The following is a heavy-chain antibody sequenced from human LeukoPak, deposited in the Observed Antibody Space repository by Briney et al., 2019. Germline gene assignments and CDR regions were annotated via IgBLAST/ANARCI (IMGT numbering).Heavy chain of an antibody. V-gene: IGHV3-21*01. J-gene: IGHJ4*02. CDR3: ASQYTSSRIFDD. CDR2: ISSSSTYI. CDR1: GFTFSSYS. D-gene: IGHD6-13*01. Sequence: GGSLSLSCAASGFTFSSYSMNWVRQAPGKGLEWVSSISSSSTYIYYADSVKGRFTVSRDNAKNSLYLQMSSLRAEDTAVYCCASQYTSSRIFDDWGQGTLVTVSS.